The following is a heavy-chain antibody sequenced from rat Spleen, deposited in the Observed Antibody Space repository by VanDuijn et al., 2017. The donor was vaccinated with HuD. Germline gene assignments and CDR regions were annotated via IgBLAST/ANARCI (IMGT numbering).Heavy chain of an antibody. CDR2: ISSGGST. CDR1: GFSLTSNG. V-gene: IGHV2S12*01. CDR3: TRDRGYFDY. J-gene: IGHJ2*01. D-gene: IGHD1-11*01. Sequence: QVQLKESGPGLVQPSQTLSLTCTVSGFSLTSNGVSWVRQPPGKGLEWIAAISSGGSTYYNSALKSRLSISRDTSKSQVFLKMNSLQTEDTAIYFCTRDRGYFDYWGQGVMVTVSS.